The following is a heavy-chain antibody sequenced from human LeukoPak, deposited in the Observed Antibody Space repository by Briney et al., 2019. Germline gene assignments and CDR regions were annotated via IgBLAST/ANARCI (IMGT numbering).Heavy chain of an antibody. CDR1: GGSFSGYY. CDR2: INHGGST. D-gene: IGHD3-10*01. V-gene: IGHV4-34*01. Sequence: SETLSLTCAVYGGSFSGYYWSWIRQPPGKGLEWIGEINHGGSTNYNPSLKSRVTISVDTSKNQFSLKLSSVTAADTAVYYCARGSGVVWGQGTLVTVSS. CDR3: ARGSGVV. J-gene: IGHJ4*02.